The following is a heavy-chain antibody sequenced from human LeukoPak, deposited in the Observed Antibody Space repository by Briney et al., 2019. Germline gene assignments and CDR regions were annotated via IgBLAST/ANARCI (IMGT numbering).Heavy chain of an antibody. CDR1: GFTFSSYS. J-gene: IGHJ6*02. Sequence: GGSLRLSCAASGFTFSSYSMNWVRQAPGKGLEWVSSISSSSSYIYYADSVKGRFTISRDNAKNSLYLQMNSLRAEDTAVYYCARAPHNYDSSGYYAFYYYYGMDVWGQGTTVTVSS. D-gene: IGHD3-22*01. V-gene: IGHV3-21*01. CDR3: ARAPHNYDSSGYYAFYYYYGMDV. CDR2: ISSSSSYI.